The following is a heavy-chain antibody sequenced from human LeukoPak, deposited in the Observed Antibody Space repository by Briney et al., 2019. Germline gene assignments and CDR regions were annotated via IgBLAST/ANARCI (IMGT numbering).Heavy chain of an antibody. Sequence: SETLSLTCTVSGGSVSGYYWSWIRQPPGKGLEWIGYIYYSGSTNYNPSLKSRVTISVDTSKNQFSLKLSSVTAADTAVYYCARGGKWFDPWGQGTLVTVSS. CDR3: ARGGKWFDP. CDR2: IYYSGST. V-gene: IGHV4-59*02. CDR1: GGSVSGYY. J-gene: IGHJ5*02.